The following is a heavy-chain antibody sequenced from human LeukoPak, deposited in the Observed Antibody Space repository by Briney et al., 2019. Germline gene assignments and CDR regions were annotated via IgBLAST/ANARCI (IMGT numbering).Heavy chain of an antibody. CDR2: IYHSGST. Sequence: SETLSLTCAVSGGSISSSNWWSWVRQPPGKGLEWIGEIYHSGSTNYNPSLKSRVTISVDKSKNQFSLKLSSVTAADTAVYYCARTRPDYGDYHPYYWGQGTLVTVSS. D-gene: IGHD4-17*01. V-gene: IGHV4-4*02. CDR1: GGSISSSNW. CDR3: ARTRPDYGDYHPYY. J-gene: IGHJ4*02.